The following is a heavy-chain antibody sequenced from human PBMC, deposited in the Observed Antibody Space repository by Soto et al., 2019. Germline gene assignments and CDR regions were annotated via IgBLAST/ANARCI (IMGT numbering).Heavy chain of an antibody. CDR1: GFTFSSYW. Sequence: GGSLRLSCAASGFTFSSYWMSWVRQAPGKGLEWVANIKQDGSEKYYVDSVKGRFTISRGNAKNSLYLQMNSLRAEDTAVYYCARASYSSGWYMGYWGQGTLVTVSS. J-gene: IGHJ4*02. D-gene: IGHD6-19*01. CDR2: IKQDGSEK. V-gene: IGHV3-7*03. CDR3: ARASYSSGWYMGY.